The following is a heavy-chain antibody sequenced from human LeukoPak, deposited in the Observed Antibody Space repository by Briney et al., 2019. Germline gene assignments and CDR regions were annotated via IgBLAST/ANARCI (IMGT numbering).Heavy chain of an antibody. Sequence: PGGPLRLSCAASGFTFSSYAMSWVRQAPGKGLEWFSAISGSGGSTYYAHSVKGRFTIPRDHSKNTLYLQMNSLRAEDTAGYYCAKDGGLLWFGELLRTFYYRDVWGKGTTVTVSS. V-gene: IGHV3-23*01. CDR3: AKDGGLLWFGELLRTFYYRDV. D-gene: IGHD3-10*01. CDR2: ISGSGGST. J-gene: IGHJ6*03. CDR1: GFTFSSYA.